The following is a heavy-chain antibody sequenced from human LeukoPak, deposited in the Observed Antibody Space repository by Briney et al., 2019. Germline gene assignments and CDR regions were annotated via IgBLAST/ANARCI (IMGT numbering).Heavy chain of an antibody. CDR1: GYTFTSYG. Sequence: ASVKVSCKASGYTFTSYGISWVRQAPGQGLEWMGWISAYNGNTNYAQKFQGRVTITTDESTSTAYMELSSLRSEDTAVYYCARVIRTGTPPDYWGQGTLVTVSS. J-gene: IGHJ4*02. CDR3: ARVIRTGTPPDY. CDR2: ISAYNGNT. V-gene: IGHV1-18*01. D-gene: IGHD1-1*01.